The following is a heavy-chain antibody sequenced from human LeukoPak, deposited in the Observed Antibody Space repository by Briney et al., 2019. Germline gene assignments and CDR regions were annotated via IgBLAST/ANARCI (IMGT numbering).Heavy chain of an antibody. CDR3: VRGRGSRWYLDY. CDR2: LWDNGSKK. Sequence: GGSLRLSCAASGFTFSSYGMHWVRQAPGKGLEWVAILWDNGSKKNYADSVKGRFTISRDNSENTLYLQMDSLRAEDTAVYHCVRGRGSRWYLDYWGQGTLVTVSS. D-gene: IGHD6-13*01. CDR1: GFTFSSYG. V-gene: IGHV3-33*08. J-gene: IGHJ4*02.